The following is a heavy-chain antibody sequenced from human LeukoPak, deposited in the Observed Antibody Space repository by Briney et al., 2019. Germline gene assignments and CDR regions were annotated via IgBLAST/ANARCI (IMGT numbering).Heavy chain of an antibody. J-gene: IGHJ4*02. V-gene: IGHV1-69*06. D-gene: IGHD4-17*01. CDR3: ARETIGTSYGDFLFDY. Sequence: SVKVSCKASGGTFSSYAISWVRQAPGQGLEWMGRIIPIFGTANYAQKFQGRVTITADKSTSTAYMELSSLRSEDTAVYYCARETIGTSYGDFLFDYWGQGTLVTVSS. CDR2: IIPIFGTA. CDR1: GGTFSSYA.